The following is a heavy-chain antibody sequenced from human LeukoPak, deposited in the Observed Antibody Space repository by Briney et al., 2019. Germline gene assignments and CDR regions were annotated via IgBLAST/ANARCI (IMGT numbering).Heavy chain of an antibody. Sequence: PGGSLRLPCAASGFTFSSYAMGWVRQAPGKGLEWVSAISGSGGSTYYADSVKGRFTISRDNSKNTLYLQMNSLRAEDTAVYYCAKVRSGRYDAFDIWGQGTMVTVSS. CDR1: GFTFSSYA. CDR3: AKVRSGRYDAFDI. D-gene: IGHD6-19*01. J-gene: IGHJ3*02. V-gene: IGHV3-23*01. CDR2: ISGSGGST.